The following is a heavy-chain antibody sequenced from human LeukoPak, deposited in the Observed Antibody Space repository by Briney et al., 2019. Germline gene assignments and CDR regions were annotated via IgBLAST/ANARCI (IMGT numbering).Heavy chain of an antibody. D-gene: IGHD2-15*01. CDR1: TFNFIDYG. V-gene: IGHV3-21*01. CDR3: AREGGNYFYMDV. J-gene: IGHJ6*03. Sequence: GGSLRLSCVDSTFNFIDYGMHWVRQAPGKGLEWISSMSGSSTYIYYGDSVRGRFTISRDNAKNSLHLQMNSLRADDAGVYYCAREGGNYFYMDVWGIGTTVTISS. CDR2: MSGSSTYI.